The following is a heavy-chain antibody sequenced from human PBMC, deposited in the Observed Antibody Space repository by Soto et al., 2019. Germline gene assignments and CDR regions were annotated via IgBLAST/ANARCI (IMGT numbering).Heavy chain of an antibody. Sequence: TGGSLRLSCAASGFTFSSYAMSWVRQAPGKGLEWVSAISGSGGSTYYADSVKGRFTISRDNSKNTLYLQMNSLRAEDTAVYYCAKDLNYYYYYMDVWGKGTTVTVSS. CDR2: ISGSGGST. V-gene: IGHV3-23*01. D-gene: IGHD3-9*01. CDR1: GFTFSSYA. J-gene: IGHJ6*03. CDR3: AKDLNYYYYYMDV.